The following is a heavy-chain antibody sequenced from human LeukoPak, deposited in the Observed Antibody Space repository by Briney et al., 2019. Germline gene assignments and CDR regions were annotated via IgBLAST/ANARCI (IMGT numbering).Heavy chain of an antibody. D-gene: IGHD3-16*02. J-gene: IGHJ4*02. CDR3: ARDWGIMITFGGVIVMGY. CDR1: GYTFTGYY. CDR2: INPNSGGT. V-gene: IGHV1-2*02. Sequence: ASVKVSCKASGYTFTGYYMHWVRQAPGQGLEWMGWINPNSGGTNYAQKLQGRVTMTTDTSTSTAYMELRSLRSDDTAVYYCARDWGIMITFGGVIVMGYWGQGTLVTVSS.